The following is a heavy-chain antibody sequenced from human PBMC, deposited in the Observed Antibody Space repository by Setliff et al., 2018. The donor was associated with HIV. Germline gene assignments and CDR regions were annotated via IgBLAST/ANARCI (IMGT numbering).Heavy chain of an antibody. CDR1: GGSISSSSYY. Sequence: LSLTCTVSGGSISSSSYYWGWIRQPPGKGLEWIGNIFYSGHTFYNPSLKSRVTISVDTSKNQFSLKLSSVTAADTAVYYCARGIAAAGRWGQGTPVTVSS. V-gene: IGHV4-39*07. CDR3: ARGIAAAGR. CDR2: IFYSGHT. J-gene: IGHJ4*02. D-gene: IGHD6-13*01.